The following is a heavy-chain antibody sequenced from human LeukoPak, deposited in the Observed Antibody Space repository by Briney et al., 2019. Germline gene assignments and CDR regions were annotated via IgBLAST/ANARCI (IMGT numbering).Heavy chain of an antibody. CDR1: GGSISSYY. D-gene: IGHD6-13*01. J-gene: IGHJ6*02. CDR3: ARDLWSSSWYSPYYYYYGMDV. Sequence: PSETLSLTCTVSGGSISSYYWSWIRQPPGKGLEWVANIKQDGSEKYYVDSVKGRFTISRDNAKNSLYLQMNSLRAEDTAVYYCARDLWSSSWYSPYYYYYGMDVWGQGTMVTVSS. V-gene: IGHV3-7*01. CDR2: IKQDGSEK.